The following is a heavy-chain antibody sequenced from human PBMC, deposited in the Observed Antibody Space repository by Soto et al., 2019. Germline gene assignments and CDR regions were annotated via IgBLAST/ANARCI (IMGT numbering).Heavy chain of an antibody. Sequence: GGSLRLSCAASGFPFDDYGMSWVRQGPGKGLEWVSGISWNGGSTGYASSVKGRFTISRDNAKNSLYLQMNSLRAEDTALYHCARIDGSFWSGYSAFDIWGQGTMVTVSS. V-gene: IGHV3-20*01. CDR3: ARIDGSFWSGYSAFDI. CDR2: ISWNGGST. J-gene: IGHJ3*02. D-gene: IGHD3-3*01. CDR1: GFPFDDYG.